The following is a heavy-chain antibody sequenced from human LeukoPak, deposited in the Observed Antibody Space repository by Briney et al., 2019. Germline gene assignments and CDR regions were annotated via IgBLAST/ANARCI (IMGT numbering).Heavy chain of an antibody. Sequence: GGSLRLSCAASGFPFSTYGMHWVRRAPGKGLEWVAVISYDGSNKYYADSVKGRFTISRDNSKNTLYLQMNSLRAEDTAVYYCAKDTAYTMIVGALRYFDYWGQGTLVTVSS. CDR3: AKDTAYTMIVGALRYFDY. D-gene: IGHD3-22*01. J-gene: IGHJ4*02. CDR2: ISYDGSNK. CDR1: GFPFSTYG. V-gene: IGHV3-30*18.